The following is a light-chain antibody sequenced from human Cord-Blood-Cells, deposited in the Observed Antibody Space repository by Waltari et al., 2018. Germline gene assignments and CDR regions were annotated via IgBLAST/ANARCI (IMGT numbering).Light chain of an antibody. J-gene: IGKJ1*01. V-gene: IGKV1-5*01. Sequence: DIQMTLSPSTLPASVGDRVTITCRASQSISSWLAWYQQKPGKAPKLLIYDASSLESGVPSRFSGSGSGTEFTLTISSLQPDDFATYYCQQYNSYSRTFGQGTKVEIK. CDR1: QSISSW. CDR3: QQYNSYSRT. CDR2: DAS.